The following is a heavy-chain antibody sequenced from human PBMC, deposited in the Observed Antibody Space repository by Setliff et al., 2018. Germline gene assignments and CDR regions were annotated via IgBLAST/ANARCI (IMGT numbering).Heavy chain of an antibody. CDR1: GDSINRSGYY. V-gene: IGHV4-39*07. CDR3: ARSYHLVLTNWFDA. J-gene: IGHJ5*01. Sequence: TSETLSLTCNVSGDSINRSGYYWGWIRQPPGKGLEWIGSMYYSGGNDYNPSLKSRVTISLDTSKNQFSLRLTSVTAADTAVYYCARSYHLVLTNWFDAWGHGTLVTVSS. CDR2: MYYSGGN. D-gene: IGHD1-26*01.